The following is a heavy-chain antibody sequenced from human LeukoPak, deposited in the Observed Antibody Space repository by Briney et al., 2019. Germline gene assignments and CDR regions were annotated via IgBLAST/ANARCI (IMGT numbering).Heavy chain of an antibody. CDR2: IYHSGST. V-gene: IGHV4-4*02. D-gene: IGHD2-2*01. Sequence: SETLSLTCAVSGGSISSSNWWSWVRQPPGKGLEWIGEIYHSGSTNYNPSLKSRVTISVDKSKNQFSLKLSSVTAADTAVYYCARVVVPPYYYYGMDVWGKGTTVTVSS. CDR1: GGSISSSNW. CDR3: ARVVVPPYYYYGMDV. J-gene: IGHJ6*04.